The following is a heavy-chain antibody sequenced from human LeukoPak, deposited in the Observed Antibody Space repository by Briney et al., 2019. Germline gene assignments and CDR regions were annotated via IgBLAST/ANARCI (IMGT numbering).Heavy chain of an antibody. CDR3: ASESIAVAGTAY. CDR2: INPNSGGT. D-gene: IGHD6-19*01. CDR1: GYTFTGYY. J-gene: IGHJ4*02. V-gene: IGHV1-2*06. Sequence: ASVKVSCKASGYTFTGYYMHWVRQAPGQGLEWMGRINPNSGGTNYAQKFQGRVTMTRDTSISTAYMELSRLRSDDTAVYYCASESIAVAGTAYRGQGTLVTVSS.